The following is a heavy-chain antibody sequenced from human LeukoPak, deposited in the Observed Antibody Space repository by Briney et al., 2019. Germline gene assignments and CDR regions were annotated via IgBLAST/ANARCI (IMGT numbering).Heavy chain of an antibody. CDR3: AMSLSSWYVR. V-gene: IGHV3-48*01. CDR1: VFTFSSYS. D-gene: IGHD6-13*01. CDR2: IISSISTI. J-gene: IGHJ5*02. Sequence: GGSLRLSCAASVFTFSSYSMNGVRQAPGKGLEWVSYIISSISTIYYADSVKGAFTISRDNAKNSLYLQMNSLRAEDTAVYYCAMSLSSWYVRWGQGTLVTVSS.